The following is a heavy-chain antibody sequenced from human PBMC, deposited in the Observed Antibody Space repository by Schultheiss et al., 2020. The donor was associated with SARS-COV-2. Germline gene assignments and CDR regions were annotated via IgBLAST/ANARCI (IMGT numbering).Heavy chain of an antibody. CDR1: GFTVSSNE. Sequence: GGSLRLSCAASGFTVSSNEMSWVRQAPGKGLEWVSAISGSGGSTYYADSVKGRFTISRDNSKNTLYLQMNSLRAEDTAVYYCAKFKWPLDYWGQGTLVTVSS. D-gene: IGHD5-12*01. CDR2: ISGSGGST. J-gene: IGHJ4*02. CDR3: AKFKWPLDY. V-gene: IGHV3-23*01.